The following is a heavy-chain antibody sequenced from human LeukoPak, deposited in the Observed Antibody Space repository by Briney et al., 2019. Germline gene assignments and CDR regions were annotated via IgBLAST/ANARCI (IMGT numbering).Heavy chain of an antibody. Sequence: ASVKLSCKASAGTFSSYAISWVRQAPGQGLEWIGLINPTGTGTLYAQKFQGRVSMTRDMSTSTDYMELRSLTSDDTAVYYCARGAGSSWFDYWGQGTLVTVSS. J-gene: IGHJ4*02. CDR3: ARGAGSSWFDY. D-gene: IGHD6-13*01. CDR1: AGTFSSYA. CDR2: INPTGTGT. V-gene: IGHV1-46*01.